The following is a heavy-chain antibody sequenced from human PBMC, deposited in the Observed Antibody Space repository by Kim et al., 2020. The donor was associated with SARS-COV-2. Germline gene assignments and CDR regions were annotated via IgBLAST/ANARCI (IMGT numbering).Heavy chain of an antibody. CDR3: AMGNVAWDCVYGWLDV. Sequence: GGSLRLSCAASGFRLSTYSMNWVRQAPGKGLEWVASITSSSIYIFYADSVKGRFTISRDNAKNSLYLQMNSLRAEDTAVYFCAMGNVAWDCVYGWLDV. J-gene: IGHJ6*01. CDR2: ITSSSIYI. CDR1: GFRLSTYS. D-gene: IGHD5-12*01. V-gene: IGHV3-21*01.